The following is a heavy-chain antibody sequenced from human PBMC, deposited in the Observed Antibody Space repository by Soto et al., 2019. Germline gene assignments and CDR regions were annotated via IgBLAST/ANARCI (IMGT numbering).Heavy chain of an antibody. Sequence: PGESLKISCKTSGYTFTNYWIGWVRQMPGKGLEWMGIIYPGGSDTRYSPSFQGQVTISADKSINTAYLQWSSLKASDTAMYYCAGGGVRGVITRTRDYYGMDVWGQGTTVTVSS. J-gene: IGHJ6*02. CDR2: IYPGGSDT. V-gene: IGHV5-51*01. CDR3: AGGGVRGVITRTRDYYGMDV. CDR1: GYTFTNYW. D-gene: IGHD3-10*01.